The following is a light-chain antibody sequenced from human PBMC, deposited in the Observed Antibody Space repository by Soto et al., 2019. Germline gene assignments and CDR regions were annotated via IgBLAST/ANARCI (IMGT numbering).Light chain of an antibody. Sequence: MTQSPATLSASVGDRVTITCRASQSISSYLNWYQQKPGKAPKLLIYAASSLQSGVPSRFSGSGSGTDFTLTISSLQPEDFATYYCQQSYSLWTFGQGTKVEIK. CDR3: QQSYSLWT. J-gene: IGKJ1*01. V-gene: IGKV1-39*01. CDR2: AAS. CDR1: QSISSY.